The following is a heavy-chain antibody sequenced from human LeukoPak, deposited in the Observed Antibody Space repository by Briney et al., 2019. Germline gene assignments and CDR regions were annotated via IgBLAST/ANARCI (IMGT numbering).Heavy chain of an antibody. J-gene: IGHJ4*02. V-gene: IGHV3-33*06. CDR3: AKDRASTGYYFDY. CDR2: IWYDGSNK. Sequence: GGSLRLSCAASGFTFSSYGMHWVRQAPGKGLEWVAVIWYDGSNKYYADSVKGRFTISRDNSKNTLYLQMNSLRAEDTAVYYCAKDRASTGYYFDYWCQGTPVTVSS. D-gene: IGHD5/OR15-5a*01. CDR1: GFTFSSYG.